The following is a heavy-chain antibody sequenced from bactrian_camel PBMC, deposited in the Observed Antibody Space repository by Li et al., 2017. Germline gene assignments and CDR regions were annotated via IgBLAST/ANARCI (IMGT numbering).Heavy chain of an antibody. D-gene: IGHD1*01. V-gene: IGHV3S55*01. CDR1: GLIFSRCG. Sequence: HVQLVESGGGSVQAGGSLKLSCAASGLIFSRCGMGWYRQAPGKERELVSIIYSDGGIRYADSVKGRFTISQDNAKNTLFLQLNSLKTEETAMYYCAIDKNARGQGTQVTVS. CDR2: IYSDGGI. CDR3: AIDKNA. J-gene: IGHJ4*01.